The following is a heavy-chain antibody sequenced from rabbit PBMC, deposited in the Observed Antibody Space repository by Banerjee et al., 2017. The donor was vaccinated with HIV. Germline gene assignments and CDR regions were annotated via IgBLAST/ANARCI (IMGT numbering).Heavy chain of an antibody. Sequence: QSLEESGGGLVKPEGSLTLTCKASGFDFSSYYYMCWVRQAPGKGLEWIACIYAGSSGNTYYANWAKGRFTISKTSSTTVTLQMTSLTAADTATYFCARDLPISDGYSFDLWGPGTLVTVS. V-gene: IGHV1S40*01. CDR1: GFDFSSYYY. CDR2: IYAGSSGNT. CDR3: ARDLPISDGYSFDL. D-gene: IGHD6-1*01. J-gene: IGHJ4*01.